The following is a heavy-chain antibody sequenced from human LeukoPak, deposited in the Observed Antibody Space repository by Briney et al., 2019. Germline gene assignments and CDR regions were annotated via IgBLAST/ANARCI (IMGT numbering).Heavy chain of an antibody. CDR1: GFTFSTYW. D-gene: IGHD2-15*01. CDR2: IKSDGSST. CDR3: ARGYCSGGSCYGLTGSY. Sequence: GGSLRLSCAGSGFTFSTYWMHWVRQAPGKGLVWVSRIKSDGSSTSYADSVKGRFTISRDNAKNTLYLQMNSLRAEDTAVYYCARGYCSGGSCYGLTGSYWGQGTLVTVSS. V-gene: IGHV3-74*01. J-gene: IGHJ4*02.